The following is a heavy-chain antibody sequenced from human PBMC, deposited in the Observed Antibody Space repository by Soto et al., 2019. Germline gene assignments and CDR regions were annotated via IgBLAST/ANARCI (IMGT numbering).Heavy chain of an antibody. V-gene: IGHV4-59*01. D-gene: IGHD6-6*01. Sequence: PSETLSLTCTVSGGSISSYYWSWIRQPPGKGLEWIGYIYYSGSTNYNPSLKSRVTISVDTSXNQFSLKLSSVTAADTAVYYCARDSRGSSSSQKKYYYYYGMDVWGQGTTVTVSS. J-gene: IGHJ6*02. CDR3: ARDSRGSSSSQKKYYYYYGMDV. CDR2: IYYSGST. CDR1: GGSISSYY.